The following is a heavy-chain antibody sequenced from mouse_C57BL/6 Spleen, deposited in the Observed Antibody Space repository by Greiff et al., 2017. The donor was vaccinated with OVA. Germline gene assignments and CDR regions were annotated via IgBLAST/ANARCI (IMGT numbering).Heavy chain of an antibody. CDR1: GYTFTSYW. CDR2: IHPNSGST. J-gene: IGHJ4*01. CDR3: ARGASTMVTTRGSYYAMDY. V-gene: IGHV1-64*01. Sequence: VQLQQPGAELVKPGASVKLSCKASGYTFTSYWMHWVKQRPGQGLEWIGMIHPNSGSTNYNEKFKSKATLTVAKSSSTAYMQLSSLTSEDSAVYYCARGASTMVTTRGSYYAMDYWGQGTSVTVSS. D-gene: IGHD2-2*01.